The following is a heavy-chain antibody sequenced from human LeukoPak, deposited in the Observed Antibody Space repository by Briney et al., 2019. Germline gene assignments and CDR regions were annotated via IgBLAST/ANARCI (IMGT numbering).Heavy chain of an antibody. CDR3: ARDPTSGSYTHLDDY. J-gene: IGHJ4*02. Sequence: ASVKVSCKASGYTFTGYYLHWVRQAPGQGLEWMGGIDPNRGGTNYAQKFQGRVTMTRDTSISTAYMELSRLRSDDTAVYYCARDPTSGSYTHLDDYWGQGTLVTVSS. V-gene: IGHV1-2*02. CDR1: GYTFTGYY. CDR2: IDPNRGGT. D-gene: IGHD1-26*01.